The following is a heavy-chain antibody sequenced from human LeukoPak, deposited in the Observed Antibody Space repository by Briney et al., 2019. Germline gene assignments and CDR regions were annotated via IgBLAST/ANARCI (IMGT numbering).Heavy chain of an antibody. J-gene: IGHJ4*02. Sequence: GGSLRLSCAASGFTFNSYWMSWVRQAPGKGLEWVANIRQDGGDKYYADSVKGRFTISRDNAENSLYLQMNSLRAEDTAIYYCATSTAAAGTDWGQGTLVTVSS. CDR1: GFTFNSYW. V-gene: IGHV3-7*03. D-gene: IGHD6-13*01. CDR3: ATSTAAAGTD. CDR2: IRQDGGDK.